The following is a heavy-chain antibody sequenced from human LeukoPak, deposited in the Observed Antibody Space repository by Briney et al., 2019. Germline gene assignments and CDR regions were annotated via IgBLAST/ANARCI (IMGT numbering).Heavy chain of an antibody. V-gene: IGHV3-74*01. CDR3: ASFRSTDI. Sequence: GGSLRLSCAASGLTFSSYWMHWVRQAPGKGLVWVSRINTDGSTVYAGSVRGRFTISRDNAKNTLYLQMNSLRVEDTAVYYCASFRSTDIWGQGTTVTVSP. D-gene: IGHD3-16*02. CDR2: INTDGST. CDR1: GLTFSSYW. J-gene: IGHJ3*02.